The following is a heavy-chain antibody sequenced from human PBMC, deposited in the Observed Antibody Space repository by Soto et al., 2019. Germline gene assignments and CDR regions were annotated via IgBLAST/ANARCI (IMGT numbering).Heavy chain of an antibody. CDR3: ARDRGRGSLWLPAPHDY. Sequence: ASVKASCQASGYTSTSYKMHWGQQDPGKGLEWWGIINPSGGSTIYAQNFQGRVTMTRDTSTSTVFMELSSLRSEDTAVYYCARDRGRGSLWLPAPHDYWGQGRLVSVSS. D-gene: IGHD2-21*01. V-gene: IGHV1-46*01. J-gene: IGHJ4*02. CDR1: GYTSTSYK. CDR2: INPSGGST.